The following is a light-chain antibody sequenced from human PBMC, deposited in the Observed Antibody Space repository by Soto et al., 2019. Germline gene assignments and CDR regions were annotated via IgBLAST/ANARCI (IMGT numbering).Light chain of an antibody. CDR2: TTS. CDR3: LQHNSYPRT. CDR1: QSISSY. Sequence: QMTQSPSSLSASVGDSVTITCRASQSISSYLAWFQQKPGKVPRRLIYTTSTLQSGVPSRFSGSRSGTEFTLTISSLQPDDIATYYCLQHNSYPRTFGGGTKVDIK. J-gene: IGKJ4*01. V-gene: IGKV1-17*01.